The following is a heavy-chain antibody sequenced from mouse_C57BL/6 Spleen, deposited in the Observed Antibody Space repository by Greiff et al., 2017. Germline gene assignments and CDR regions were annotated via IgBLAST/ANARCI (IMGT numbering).Heavy chain of an antibody. Sequence: EVNVVESGGDLVKPGGSLKLSCAASGFTFSSYGMSWVRQTPDKRLEWVATISSGGSYTYYPDSVKGRFTISRANAKNTLYLQMSSLKSEDTDMYYCAKLTTVVAPFDVWGTGTTVTVSS. CDR2: ISSGGSYT. V-gene: IGHV5-6*01. D-gene: IGHD1-1*01. CDR3: AKLTTVVAPFDV. J-gene: IGHJ1*03. CDR1: GFTFSSYG.